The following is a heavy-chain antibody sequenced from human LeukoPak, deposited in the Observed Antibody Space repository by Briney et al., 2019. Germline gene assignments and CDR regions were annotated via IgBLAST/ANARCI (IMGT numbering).Heavy chain of an antibody. J-gene: IGHJ4*02. V-gene: IGHV3-30*03. D-gene: IGHD3-22*01. CDR3: ARHVVAVGFDY. CDR2: ISYDGSNK. Sequence: GGSLRLSCAASGFTFSDLAMHWVRQAPGKGLEWVAVISYDGSNKYYADSVKGRFTISRDNSKNTLYLQMNSLRAEDTAVYYCARHVVAVGFDYWGQGTLVTVSS. CDR1: GFTFSDLA.